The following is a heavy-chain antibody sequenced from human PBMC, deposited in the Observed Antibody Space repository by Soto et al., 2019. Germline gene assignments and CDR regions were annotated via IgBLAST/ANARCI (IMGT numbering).Heavy chain of an antibody. D-gene: IGHD5-12*01. CDR2: ISSSSGPI. J-gene: IGHJ4*02. CDR3: ARGWLGGVASIRGDY. CDR1: GFTFSSYS. Sequence: EVQLVEFGGGLVQPGGSLRLSCAASGFTFSSYSMNWVRQAPGKGLEWVSYISSSSGPIYYADSVKGRFTISRDNAKNSLYLQMNSLRAEYTAVYYCARGWLGGVASIRGDYWGQGTLVTVSS. V-gene: IGHV3-48*01.